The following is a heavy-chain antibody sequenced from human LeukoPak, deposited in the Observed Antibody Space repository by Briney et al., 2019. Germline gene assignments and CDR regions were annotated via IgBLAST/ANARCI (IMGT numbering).Heavy chain of an antibody. Sequence: SETLSLTCTVSGGSIRSYYWSWIRQPPGKGLEWIGYIYYSGSTNYNPSLKSRVTISVDTSKNHFSLKLSSVTAADTAVYYCARHSSGSGGAFQYWGQGTPVTVSS. D-gene: IGHD6-19*01. CDR2: IYYSGST. CDR3: ARHSSGSGGAFQY. CDR1: GGSIRSYY. V-gene: IGHV4-59*01. J-gene: IGHJ4*02.